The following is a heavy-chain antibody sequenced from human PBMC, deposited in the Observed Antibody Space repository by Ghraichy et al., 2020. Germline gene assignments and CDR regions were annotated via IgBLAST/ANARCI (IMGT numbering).Heavy chain of an antibody. D-gene: IGHD6-13*01. CDR2: IYAGDSDT. V-gene: IGHV5-51*01. CDR3: ARNAPDGYNYYYGMDV. CDR1: GNNFTSFW. Sequence: GESLNISCKGSGNNFTSFWIAWVRQMPGKGLEWVGIIYAGDSDTTYSPSFQGQVTISVDKSISTAYLQWASLKVSDTAMYYCARNAPDGYNYYYGMDVWGQGTTVTVSS. J-gene: IGHJ6*02.